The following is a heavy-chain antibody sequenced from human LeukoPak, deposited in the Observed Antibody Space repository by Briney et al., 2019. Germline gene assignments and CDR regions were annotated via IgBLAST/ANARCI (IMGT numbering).Heavy chain of an antibody. CDR1: GFTFSSYN. CDR3: ARDLEVAAAPDY. V-gene: IGHV3-21*01. J-gene: IGHJ4*02. D-gene: IGHD2-15*01. CDR2: ISSSSSYI. Sequence: GSLRLSCAASGFTFSSYNMNWVRQAPGKGLEWVSSISSSSSYIYYADSVKGRFTISRDNAKSSLYLQMNSLRAEDTAVYYCARDLEVAAAPDYWGQGTLVTVSS.